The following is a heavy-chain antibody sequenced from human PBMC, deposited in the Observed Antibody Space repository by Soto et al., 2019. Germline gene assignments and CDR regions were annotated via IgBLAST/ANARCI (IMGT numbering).Heavy chain of an antibody. Sequence: QVQLVQSGAEVKKPGASVKVSCKASGYTFTSYYMHWVRQAPGQGLEWMGIINPSGGSTSYAQKCQGRVPMNRDTSTSTVYMELSSLRSEDTAVYYCARDPRITGTTRNLDYWGQGTLVTVSS. D-gene: IGHD1-7*01. CDR2: INPSGGST. CDR1: GYTFTSYY. J-gene: IGHJ4*02. CDR3: ARDPRITGTTRNLDY. V-gene: IGHV1-46*01.